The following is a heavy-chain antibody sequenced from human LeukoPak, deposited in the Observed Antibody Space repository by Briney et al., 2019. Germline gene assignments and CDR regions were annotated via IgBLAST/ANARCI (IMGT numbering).Heavy chain of an antibody. CDR3: ARDDRDSSGYFGTDY. CDR1: GGTLSSYA. D-gene: IGHD3-22*01. CDR2: IIPIFGTA. Sequence: SVKVSCKASGGTLSSYAISWVRQAPGQGLEWMGGIIPIFGTANYAQKFQGRVTITADESTSTAYMELSSLRSEDTAVYYCARDDRDSSGYFGTDYWGQGTLVTVSS. J-gene: IGHJ4*02. V-gene: IGHV1-69*13.